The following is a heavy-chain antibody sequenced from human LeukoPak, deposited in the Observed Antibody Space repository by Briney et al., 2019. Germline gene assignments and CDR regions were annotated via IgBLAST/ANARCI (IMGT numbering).Heavy chain of an antibody. D-gene: IGHD3-22*01. Sequence: GGSLRLSSAASGFTFSRYDMTWVRQAPEKGLEWVSTISGGDGITHYAVSVKDRFTISRDNSKSTLYLQMNSLRAEDTAVYYCAKDVTHDSSGYYWGQGTLVTVSS. V-gene: IGHV3-23*01. J-gene: IGHJ4*02. CDR3: AKDVTHDSSGYY. CDR1: GFTFSRYD. CDR2: ISGGDGIT.